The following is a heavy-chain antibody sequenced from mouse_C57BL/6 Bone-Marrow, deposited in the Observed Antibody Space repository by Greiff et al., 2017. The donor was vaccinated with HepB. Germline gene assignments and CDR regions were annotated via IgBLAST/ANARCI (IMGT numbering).Heavy chain of an antibody. V-gene: IGHV1-76*01. Sequence: VMLVESGAELVRPGASVKLSCKASGYTFTDYYINWVKQRPGQGLEWIARIYPGSGNTYYNEKFKGKATLTAEKSSSTAYMQLSSLTSEDSAVYFCARAQLRLRLDYWGQGTTLTVSS. CDR1: GYTFTDYY. J-gene: IGHJ2*01. CDR3: ARAQLRLRLDY. CDR2: IYPGSGNT. D-gene: IGHD3-2*02.